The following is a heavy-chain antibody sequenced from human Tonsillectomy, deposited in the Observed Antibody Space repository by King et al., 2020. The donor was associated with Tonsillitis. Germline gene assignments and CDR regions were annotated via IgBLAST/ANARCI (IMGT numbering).Heavy chain of an antibody. V-gene: IGHV3-30-3*01. Sequence: VQLVESGGGVVQPGTSLRLSCAASGFTFSYYAMHWVRQAPGKGLEWVAVISYDGTNKYYADSVKGRFTISRDNSKKTLYLHMNSLRAEDTAVFYCARGGSSGWYLGNWFDPWGQGTLVTVSS. CDR2: ISYDGTNK. J-gene: IGHJ5*02. D-gene: IGHD6-19*01. CDR1: GFTFSYYA. CDR3: ARGGSSGWYLGNWFDP.